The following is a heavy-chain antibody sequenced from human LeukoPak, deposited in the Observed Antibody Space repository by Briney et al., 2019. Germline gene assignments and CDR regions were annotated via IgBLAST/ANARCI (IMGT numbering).Heavy chain of an antibody. J-gene: IGHJ4*02. V-gene: IGHV1-2*02. CDR2: INPNSGGT. CDR3: ARVRLLWFGELGD. CDR1: GYTFTGYY. Sequence: ASVKLSCKASGYTFTGYYIHWVRQAPGQGLEWMGWINPNSGGTNSAQKFQGRVTMTRDTSISTAYMGLSRLRSDDTAVYYCARVRLLWFGELGDWGQGTLVTVSS. D-gene: IGHD3-10*01.